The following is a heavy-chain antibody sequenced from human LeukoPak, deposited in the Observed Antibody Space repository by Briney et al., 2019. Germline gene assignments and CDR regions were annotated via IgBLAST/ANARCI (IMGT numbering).Heavy chain of an antibody. Sequence: GGSLRLSCAASGFAFSKCAMHWVRQAPGKGLEWVAFIRYDGNNEYYADSVKGRFTISRDNSKNTVYLQMNSLTAEDTALYFCARDLGWIQFGDWGQGTLVTVSS. D-gene: IGHD5-18*01. CDR2: IRYDGNNE. J-gene: IGHJ4*02. CDR3: ARDLGWIQFGD. V-gene: IGHV3-30*02. CDR1: GFAFSKCA.